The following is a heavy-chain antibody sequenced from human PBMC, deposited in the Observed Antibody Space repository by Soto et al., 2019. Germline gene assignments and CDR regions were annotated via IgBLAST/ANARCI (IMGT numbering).Heavy chain of an antibody. CDR1: GYTFTSYG. CDR2: ISAYNGNT. Sequence: GASVKVSCKASGYTFTSYGISWVRQAPGQGLEWMGWISAYNGNTNYAQKLQGRVTMTTDTSTSTAHMELRSLRSDDTAVYYCARDRSTGSGSYDGVYYYYYYGMDVWGQGTTVTVSS. D-gene: IGHD1-26*01. CDR3: ARDRSTGSGSYDGVYYYYYYGMDV. V-gene: IGHV1-18*04. J-gene: IGHJ6*02.